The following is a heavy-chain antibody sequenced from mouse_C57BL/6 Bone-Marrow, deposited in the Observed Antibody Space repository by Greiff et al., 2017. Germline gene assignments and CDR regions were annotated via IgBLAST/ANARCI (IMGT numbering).Heavy chain of an antibody. CDR1: GFSLTSYG. D-gene: IGHD4-1*01. CDR3: ASDLGRGFAY. J-gene: IGHJ3*01. CDR2: IWGVGST. V-gene: IGHV2-6*01. Sequence: LQGVESGPGLVAPSQSLSITCPVSGFSLTSYGVAWVRQSPGKGLEWMGVIWGVGSTNYNSALKSRLSISKDNSKSQVFLQMNSLQTDDTAIYYCASDLGRGFAYWGQGTLVTVSA.